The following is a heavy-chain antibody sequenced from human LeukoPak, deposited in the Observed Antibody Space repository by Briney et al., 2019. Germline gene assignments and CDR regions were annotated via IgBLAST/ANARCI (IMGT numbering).Heavy chain of an antibody. Sequence: SETLSLTCTVSGGSISSYYWSWIRQPPGKGLEWIGYIYDSGSTNYSPSLKSRVTISVDTSKNQFSLKLSSVTAADTAVYYCARYVTTVTRGFSYYYYMDVWGKGTTVTVSS. CDR2: IYDSGST. CDR1: GGSISSYY. CDR3: ARYVTTVTRGFSYYYYMDV. J-gene: IGHJ6*03. V-gene: IGHV4-59*08. D-gene: IGHD4-11*01.